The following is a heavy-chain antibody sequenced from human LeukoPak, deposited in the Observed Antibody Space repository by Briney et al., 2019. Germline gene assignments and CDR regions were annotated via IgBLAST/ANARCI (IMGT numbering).Heavy chain of an antibody. CDR2: IKSKTDGGIT. Sequence: GGSLRLSCAASGFTFSNGWMSWVRQAPGKGLEWVGRIKSKTDGGITDYAAPVKGRFTISRDDSKNTLYLQMNSLKTEDTAVYYCTTPGYYYGSGSYFGGAGYWGQGTLVTVSS. J-gene: IGHJ4*02. CDR1: GFTFSNGW. CDR3: TTPGYYYGSGSYFGGAGY. V-gene: IGHV3-15*01. D-gene: IGHD3-10*01.